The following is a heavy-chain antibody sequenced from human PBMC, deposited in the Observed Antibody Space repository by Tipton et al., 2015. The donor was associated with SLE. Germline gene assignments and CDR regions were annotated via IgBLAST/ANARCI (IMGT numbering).Heavy chain of an antibody. Sequence: TLSLTCTVSGGSISSYYWSWIRQPPGKGLEWIGYIYYSGSTNYNTSPKSRATLSVDTSKNQFSLKLSSVTAADTAVNYCARDAPILGDHPGWYMDVWGKGTTVTISS. V-gene: IGHV4-59*01. J-gene: IGHJ6*03. CDR1: GGSISSYY. CDR2: IYYSGST. CDR3: ARDAPILGDHPGWYMDV. D-gene: IGHD3-3*01.